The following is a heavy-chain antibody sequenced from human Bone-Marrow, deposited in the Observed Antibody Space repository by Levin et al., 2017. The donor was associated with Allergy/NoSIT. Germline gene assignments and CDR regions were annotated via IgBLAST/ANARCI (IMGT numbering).Heavy chain of an antibody. Sequence: GSLRLSCAVSGGSISSSNWWSWVRQPPGKGLEWIGEIYHSGSTNYNPSLKSRVTISVDKSKNQFSLKLSSVTAADTAVYYCARVRLRRNYDILTGYYKDAQVYYYYGMDVWGQGTTVTVSS. V-gene: IGHV4-4*02. CDR2: IYHSGST. CDR1: GGSISSSNW. D-gene: IGHD3-9*01. J-gene: IGHJ6*02. CDR3: ARVRLRRNYDILTGYYKDAQVYYYYGMDV.